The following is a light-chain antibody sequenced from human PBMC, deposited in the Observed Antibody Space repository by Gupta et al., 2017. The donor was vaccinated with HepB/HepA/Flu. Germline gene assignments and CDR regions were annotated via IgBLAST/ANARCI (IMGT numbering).Light chain of an antibody. V-gene: IGLV3-25*03. Sequence: SSELPQPPSVSLSPGQTARITCSGDALPKQYAYWYQQKPGQAPVLVIYKDSERPSGIPERFSGSSSGTTVTLTISGVQAEDEADYYCQSADSSGTYHVVFGGGTKLTVL. CDR2: KDS. J-gene: IGLJ2*01. CDR3: QSADSSGTYHVV. CDR1: ALPKQY.